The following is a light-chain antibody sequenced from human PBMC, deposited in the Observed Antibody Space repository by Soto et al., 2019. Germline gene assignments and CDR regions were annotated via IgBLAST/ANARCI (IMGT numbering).Light chain of an antibody. V-gene: IGKV3-15*01. CDR1: QILLHSNGYHY. Sequence: IVMTHSPLSLPVTPGEPASVSFISSQILLHSNGYHYLAWFQQKPGQAPKLLIYGASTRDTGVPARFTGSGSGTEFTLTISNLQSEDFAVYFCQQYNNWPPWKFGQGTKVAIK. CDR3: QQYNNWPPWK. CDR2: GAS. J-gene: IGKJ1*01.